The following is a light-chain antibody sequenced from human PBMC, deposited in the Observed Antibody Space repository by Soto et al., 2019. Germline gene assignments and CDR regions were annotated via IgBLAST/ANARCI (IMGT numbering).Light chain of an antibody. CDR1: SSDVGATDY. CDR3: ISHAGTSNV. V-gene: IGLV2-8*01. Sequence: QSALTQPPSASGSLGQSVAISCTGTSSDVGATDYVSWYQHHSGKAPKLLLYEVNKRPSGVPDRFSGSKSGNTASLTVSMLQADDEADYYCISHAGTSNVLGTGTKVTVL. J-gene: IGLJ1*01. CDR2: EVN.